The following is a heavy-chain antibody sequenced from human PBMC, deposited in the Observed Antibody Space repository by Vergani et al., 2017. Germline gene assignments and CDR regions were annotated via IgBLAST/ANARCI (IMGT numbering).Heavy chain of an antibody. CDR3: ASGLYRSCWRHHNYFDY. CDR1: GGSISSYY. J-gene: IGHJ4*02. D-gene: IGHD6-19*01. CDR2: IYYSGST. V-gene: IGHV4-59*01. Sequence: QVQLQESGPGLVKPSETLSLTCTVSGGSISSYYWSWIRQPPGKGLEWIGYIYYSGSTNYNPSLKSRVTISVYTSTNQFSLKLSSVTAADTTVYYCASGLYRSCWRHHNYFDYGGQGSLVTVSS.